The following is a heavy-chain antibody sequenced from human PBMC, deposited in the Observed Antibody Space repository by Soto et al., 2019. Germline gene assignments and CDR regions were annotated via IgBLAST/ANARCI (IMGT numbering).Heavy chain of an antibody. CDR2: IKQDGGDK. V-gene: IGHV3-7*05. Sequence: EVQLVESGGGLVQPGGSLRLSCAASGFTFSNNWMSWVRQAPGKGLEWVANIKQDGGDKYYVDSVKGRFSISRDNAKNSLYLHINSLRAEDTAVYYCARVQSLAGVYWGQGTVVTVSS. CDR1: GFTFSNNW. CDR3: ARVQSLAGVY. J-gene: IGHJ4*02. D-gene: IGHD6-19*01.